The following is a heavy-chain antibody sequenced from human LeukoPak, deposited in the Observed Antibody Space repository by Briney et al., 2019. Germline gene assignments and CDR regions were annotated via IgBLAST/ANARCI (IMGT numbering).Heavy chain of an antibody. Sequence: SETLSLTCAVYGGSFSGYYWSWIRQPPGKGLEWIGEINHSGSTNYNPSLKSRVTISVDTSKNQFSLKLSSVTAADTAVYYCARGRSGWGQGTLVTVSS. CDR2: INHSGST. D-gene: IGHD6-19*01. V-gene: IGHV4-34*01. CDR3: ARGRSG. J-gene: IGHJ4*02. CDR1: GGSFSGYY.